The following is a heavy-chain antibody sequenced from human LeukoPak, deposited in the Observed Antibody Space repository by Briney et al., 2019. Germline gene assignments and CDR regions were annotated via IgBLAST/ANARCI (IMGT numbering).Heavy chain of an antibody. CDR1: GGSISTGGYY. CDR3: ARYSGDSGWFES. Sequence: PSETLSLTCTVSGGSISTGGYYWSCIRQHPGWGLAWIGYLYYSGRTYYSPSLEGRVNTPVDTSKDQFPLKLSSVTAADTAVYYCARYSGDSGWFESWGQGTLVTVSS. J-gene: IGHJ5*01. CDR2: LYYSGRT. D-gene: IGHD1-26*01. V-gene: IGHV4-31*03.